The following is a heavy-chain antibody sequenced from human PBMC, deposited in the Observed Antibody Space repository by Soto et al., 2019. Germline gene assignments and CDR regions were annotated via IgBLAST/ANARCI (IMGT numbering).Heavy chain of an antibody. Sequence: SSETLSLTCTISGDSIGTHYWSWIRQPPGKGLEWIGYIYYTGSTKFNPSLQSRVTMSVDTSKNQFSLRLSSVTAADTAVYYCARSSYYYDSSGYFFSWFDPWGQGTLVTGSS. CDR3: ARSSYYYDSSGYFFSWFDP. J-gene: IGHJ5*02. D-gene: IGHD3-22*01. CDR2: IYYTGST. V-gene: IGHV4-59*08. CDR1: GDSIGTHY.